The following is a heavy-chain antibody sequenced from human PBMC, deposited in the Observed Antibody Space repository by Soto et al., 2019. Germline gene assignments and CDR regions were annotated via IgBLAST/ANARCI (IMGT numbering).Heavy chain of an antibody. CDR3: ARGPHYYGSTSLYKFRSGFDS. J-gene: IGHJ4*02. V-gene: IGHV4-61*08. Sequence: SETLSLTCTVSGDSISSGDYYWSWIRQSPGKALEWIGYIYYSGSTNYNPSLKSRVAMSVDTSNNQFSLRLSSVTAADTAVYICARGPHYYGSTSLYKFRSGFDSWGQGTLVTVSS. CDR1: GDSISSGDYY. CDR2: IYYSGST. D-gene: IGHD3-10*01.